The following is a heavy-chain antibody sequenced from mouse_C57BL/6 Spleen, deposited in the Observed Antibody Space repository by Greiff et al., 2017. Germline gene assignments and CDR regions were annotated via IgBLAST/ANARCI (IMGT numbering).Heavy chain of an antibody. CDR1: GYTFTSYW. Sequence: QVQLQQPGAELVKPGASVKMSCKASGYTFTSYWITWVKQRPGQGLEWIGDIYPGSGSTNYNEKFKSKATLTVDTSSSTAYMQLSSLTSEDSAVYYCARYGSSYGYFGVWGTGTTVTVSS. J-gene: IGHJ1*03. CDR2: IYPGSGST. V-gene: IGHV1-55*01. D-gene: IGHD1-1*01. CDR3: ARYGSSYGYFGV.